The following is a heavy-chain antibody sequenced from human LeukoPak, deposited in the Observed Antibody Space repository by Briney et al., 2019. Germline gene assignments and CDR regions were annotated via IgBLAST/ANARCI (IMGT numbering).Heavy chain of an antibody. CDR3: ARPVVPAAPYYYYGMDV. J-gene: IGHJ6*02. CDR1: GFTFSSYA. V-gene: IGHV3-64*01. Sequence: GGSLRLSCAASGFTFSSYAMHLVRQAPGKGLEYVSAISSNGGSTYYANSVKGRFTISRDNSKNTLYLQMGSLRAEDMAVYYCARPVVPAAPYYYYGMDVWGQGTTVTVSS. CDR2: ISSNGGST. D-gene: IGHD2-15*01.